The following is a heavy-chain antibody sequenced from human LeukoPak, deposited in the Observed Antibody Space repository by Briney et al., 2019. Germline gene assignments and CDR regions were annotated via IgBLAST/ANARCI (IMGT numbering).Heavy chain of an antibody. V-gene: IGHV3-74*01. J-gene: IGHJ4*02. CDR3: ARSRGAGPGAYFDY. CDR1: GFTFSSYW. D-gene: IGHD6-19*01. CDR2: INSDGTNT. Sequence: GGSLRLSCAASGFTFSSYWMHWVRQAPGKGLVWVSRINSDGTNTDYADSVKGRFTISRDNAKNTLYLQMNSLRAEDTAVYYCARSRGAGPGAYFDYWGQGTLVTVSS.